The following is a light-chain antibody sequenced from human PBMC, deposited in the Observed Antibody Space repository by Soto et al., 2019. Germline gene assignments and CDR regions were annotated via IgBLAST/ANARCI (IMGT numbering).Light chain of an antibody. Sequence: DIVMTQSPDSLAVSLGERATINCRSSQTVLYSSNNRNYLAWYQHKPGQSPKLLIYWASTRESGVPDRFSGSGYGTDFTLTISSLQAEDVAVYYCQQYYNAPPSFGPGTKVDIK. J-gene: IGKJ3*01. CDR1: QTVLYSSNNRNY. V-gene: IGKV4-1*01. CDR2: WAS. CDR3: QQYYNAPPS.